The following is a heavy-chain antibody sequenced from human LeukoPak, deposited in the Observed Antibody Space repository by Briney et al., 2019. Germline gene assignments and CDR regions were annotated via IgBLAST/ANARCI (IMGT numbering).Heavy chain of an antibody. CDR2: IYPGDSDT. J-gene: IGHJ4*02. CDR3: AKSNYYDSSGYNGAFDY. Sequence: GESLKISCKGSGYSFTSYWIGWVRQMPGKGLEWMGIIYPGDSDTKYGPSFQGQVTISADKSISTAYLQWSSLKASDTAMYYCAKSNYYDSSGYNGAFDYWGQGTLVTASS. CDR1: GYSFTSYW. D-gene: IGHD3-22*01. V-gene: IGHV5-51*01.